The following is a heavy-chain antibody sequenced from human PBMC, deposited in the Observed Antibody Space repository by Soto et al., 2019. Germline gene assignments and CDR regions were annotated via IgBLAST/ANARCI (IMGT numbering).Heavy chain of an antibody. V-gene: IGHV4-30-2*01. J-gene: IGHJ3*02. CDR1: GGSLSSSAYS. D-gene: IGHD3-22*01. CDR2: IYQSGST. Sequence: QMHLQESGSGLVKPSQTLSLTCAVSGGSLSSSAYSWSWIRQPPGKGLEWIGFIYQSGSTYYNPSLKSRVTMSLDRPQNQFSLKLSSVTAADTAVYYCARELLFYDSDGFSWDDAFDICGQGTMVTVSS. CDR3: ARELLFYDSDGFSWDDAFDI.